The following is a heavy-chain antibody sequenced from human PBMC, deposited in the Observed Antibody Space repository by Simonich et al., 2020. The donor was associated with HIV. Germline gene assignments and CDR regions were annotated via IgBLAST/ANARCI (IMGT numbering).Heavy chain of an antibody. CDR3: ARGGDGYKGSSFDY. J-gene: IGHJ4*02. V-gene: IGHV4-34*01. CDR1: GGSFSGYY. Sequence: VQLQQWGAGLLKPSETLSLTCAVYGGSFSGYYWSWIRQPPGKGLEWIGEINHSGSTNYNPSLKSRVTISVDTSKNQFSRKLSSVTAADTAVYYCARGGDGYKGSSFDYWGQGTLVTVSS. CDR2: INHSGST. D-gene: IGHD5-12*01.